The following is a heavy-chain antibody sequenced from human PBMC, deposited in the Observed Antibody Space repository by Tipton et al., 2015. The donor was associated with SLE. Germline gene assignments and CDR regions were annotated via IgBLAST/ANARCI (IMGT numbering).Heavy chain of an antibody. V-gene: IGHV4-61*02. CDR1: GGSISSGSYY. Sequence: LRLSCTVSGGSISSGSYYWSWIRQPAGKGLEWIGRIYTSGSTNYNPSLKSRVTISVDTSKNQFSLKLSSVTAADTAVYYCARAQNSSMGYWGQGTLVTVSS. J-gene: IGHJ4*02. CDR3: ARAQNSSMGY. CDR2: IYTSGST. D-gene: IGHD1-7*01.